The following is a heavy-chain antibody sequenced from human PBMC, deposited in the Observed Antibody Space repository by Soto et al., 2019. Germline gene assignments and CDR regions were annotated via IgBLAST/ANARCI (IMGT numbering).Heavy chain of an antibody. D-gene: IGHD3-10*01. Sequence: QVQLVESGGGVVQPGKSLRLSCAASGFTFSSYGMHWVRQAPGMRLEWVAIISYDGSTQYYADSVKGRFTISRHNSKNALYLQMNSLRAEDTAVYYCAKRRQLGDYYYYGMDVWGQGTTVTVSS. J-gene: IGHJ6*02. CDR3: AKRRQLGDYYYYGMDV. CDR2: ISYDGSTQ. V-gene: IGHV3-30*18. CDR1: GFTFSSYG.